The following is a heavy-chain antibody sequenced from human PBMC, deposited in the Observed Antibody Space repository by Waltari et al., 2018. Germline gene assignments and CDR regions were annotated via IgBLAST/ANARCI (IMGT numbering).Heavy chain of an antibody. J-gene: IGHJ4*02. CDR2: IYHSGGT. V-gene: IGHV4-38-2*01. D-gene: IGHD1-26*01. CDR1: GYSISSGYY. Sequence: QVQLQESGPGLVKPSETLSLTCAVSGYSISSGYYWGWIRQPPGKGLEWIGSIYHSGGTYYNPSLESRVTISVDTSKNQFSLKLSSVTAADTAVYYCASWGTFLAGATPLDYWGQGTLVTVSS. CDR3: ASWGTFLAGATPLDY.